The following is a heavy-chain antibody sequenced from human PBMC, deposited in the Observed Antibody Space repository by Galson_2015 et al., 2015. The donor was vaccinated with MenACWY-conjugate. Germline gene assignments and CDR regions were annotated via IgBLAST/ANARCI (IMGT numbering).Heavy chain of an antibody. V-gene: IGHV5-51*03. J-gene: IGHJ4*02. Sequence: QSGAEVKKPGESLTISCKGSEYNFANYWIGWVRQMPGKGLEWMGIIYPADSTTIYNPSFQGQVTISADQSLTTAYLQWSSLKASDTAMYYCATRIFYDSSGFLPFYWGQGTLVTVSS. CDR3: ATRIFYDSSGFLPFY. CDR2: IYPADSTT. D-gene: IGHD3-22*01. CDR1: EYNFANYW.